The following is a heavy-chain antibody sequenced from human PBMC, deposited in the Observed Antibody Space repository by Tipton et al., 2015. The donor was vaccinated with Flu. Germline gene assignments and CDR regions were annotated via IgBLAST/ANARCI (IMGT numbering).Heavy chain of an antibody. CDR2: IYTSGST. D-gene: IGHD1-26*01. Sequence: TLSLTCTVSGGSISSYYWSWIRQPAGKGLEWIGRIYTSGSTNYNPPLKSRVTMSVDTSKNQFSLKLTSVSAADTAVYYCAKSGSYLEYLQHWGQGTLVTVSS. CDR3: AKSGSYLEYLQH. CDR1: GGSISSYY. V-gene: IGHV4-4*07. J-gene: IGHJ1*01.